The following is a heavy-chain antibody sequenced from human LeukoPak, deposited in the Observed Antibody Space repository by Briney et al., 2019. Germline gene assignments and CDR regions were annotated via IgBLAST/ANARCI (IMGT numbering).Heavy chain of an antibody. CDR3: GHRGAGRGIVS. CDR1: GFSLGTNGVA. Sequence: SGPTLVNSTDTLTLTCTFSGFSLGTNGVAVGWIRQPPGKPLEWLALIYWDDDKRYSSSLKNSLSITKETSINQVVLTMTNVDPGDKGTYFCGHRGAGRGIVSWGEGTLVTVSS. CDR2: IYWDDDK. V-gene: IGHV2-5*02. J-gene: IGHJ4*02.